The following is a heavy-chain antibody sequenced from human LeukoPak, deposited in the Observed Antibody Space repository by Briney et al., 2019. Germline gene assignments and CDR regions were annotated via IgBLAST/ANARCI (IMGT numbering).Heavy chain of an antibody. V-gene: IGHV1-8*01. J-gene: IGHJ6*03. CDR3: YMVRGVLNYYYMDV. D-gene: IGHD3-10*01. CDR2: MNPNSGNT. Sequence: GASVKVSCKASGYTFTSYDINWVRQATGQGLEWMGWMNPNSGNTGYAQKFQGRVTMTRNTSISTAYMELSSLRSEDTAVYYCYMVRGVLNYYYMDVWGKGTTVTISS. CDR1: GYTFTSYD.